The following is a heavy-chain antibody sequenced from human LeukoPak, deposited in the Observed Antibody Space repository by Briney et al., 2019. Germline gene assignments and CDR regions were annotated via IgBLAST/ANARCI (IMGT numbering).Heavy chain of an antibody. V-gene: IGHV3-66*01. Sequence: GGSLRLSCAASGFTFSTYALSWVRQAPGKGLEWVSVIYSGGSTYYADSVKGRFTISRDNSKNTLYLQMNSLRVEDTAVYYCALGLVTDYWGQGTLVTVSS. J-gene: IGHJ4*02. D-gene: IGHD3-9*01. CDR1: GFTFSTYA. CDR2: IYSGGST. CDR3: ALGLVTDY.